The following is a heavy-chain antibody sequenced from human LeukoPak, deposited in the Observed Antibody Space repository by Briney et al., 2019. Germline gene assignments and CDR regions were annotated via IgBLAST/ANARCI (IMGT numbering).Heavy chain of an antibody. J-gene: IGHJ5*02. Sequence: PGGSLRLSCAASGFTFSSYAMSWVRQAPGKGLEWVSAISGSGGSTYYADSVKGRFTISRDNAKNSLYLQMNSLRAEDTAVYYCARESYYYGSGAYDPWGQGTLVTVSS. D-gene: IGHD3-10*01. CDR2: ISGSGGST. V-gene: IGHV3-23*01. CDR1: GFTFSSYA. CDR3: ARESYYYGSGAYDP.